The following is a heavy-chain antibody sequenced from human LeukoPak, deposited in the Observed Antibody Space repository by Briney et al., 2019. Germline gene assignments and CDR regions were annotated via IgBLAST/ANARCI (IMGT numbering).Heavy chain of an antibody. CDR1: GYTFTGYY. D-gene: IGHD2-2*01. Sequence: ASVKVSCKAPGYTFTGYYMHWVRQAPGQGLEWMGWINPNSGGTNYAQKFQGRVTMTRDTSISTAYMELSRLRSDDTAVYYCASLVVPAAPYYFDYWGQGTLVTVSS. CDR2: INPNSGGT. CDR3: ASLVVPAAPYYFDY. V-gene: IGHV1-2*02. J-gene: IGHJ4*02.